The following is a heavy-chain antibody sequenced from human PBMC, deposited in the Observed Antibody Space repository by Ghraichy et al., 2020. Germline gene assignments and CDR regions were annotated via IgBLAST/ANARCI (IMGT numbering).Heavy chain of an antibody. V-gene: IGHV3-53*04. J-gene: IGHJ4*02. CDR3: ARGSLAVDCGGDCYS. Sequence: GESLNISCAASGFTVSSNYMSWVRQAPGKGLEWVSVIYSGGSTYYADSVKGRFTISRHNSKNTLYLQMNSLRAEDTAVYYCARGSLAVDCGGDCYSWGQGTLVIVSS. CDR2: IYSGGST. D-gene: IGHD2-21*01. CDR1: GFTVSSNY.